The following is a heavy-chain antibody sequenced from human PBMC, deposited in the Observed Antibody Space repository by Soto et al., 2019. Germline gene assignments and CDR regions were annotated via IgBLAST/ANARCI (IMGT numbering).Heavy chain of an antibody. V-gene: IGHV1-69*13. Sequence: ASVKVSCKASGGTFSSYAISWVRQAPGQGLEWMGGIIPIFGTANYAQKFQGRVTITADESTSTAYMELSSLRSEDTAVYYCARGVVPAAISLGVWGQGTLVTVSS. D-gene: IGHD2-2*02. J-gene: IGHJ4*02. CDR3: ARGVVPAAISLGV. CDR2: IIPIFGTA. CDR1: GGTFSSYA.